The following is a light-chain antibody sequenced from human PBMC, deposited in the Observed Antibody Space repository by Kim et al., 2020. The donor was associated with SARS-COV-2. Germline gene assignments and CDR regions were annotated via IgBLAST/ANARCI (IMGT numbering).Light chain of an antibody. J-gene: IGKJ1*01. V-gene: IGKV1-27*01. Sequence: DIQMAQSPSSLSASVGDRVTITCRASQDIKNYLAWYRQKPGKVPEVLIYAASILQSGVPSRISGSGSGTDFTLTINSLQTEDVATYYCQKYNSAPWTFGQGTKVDIK. CDR2: AAS. CDR3: QKYNSAPWT. CDR1: QDIKNY.